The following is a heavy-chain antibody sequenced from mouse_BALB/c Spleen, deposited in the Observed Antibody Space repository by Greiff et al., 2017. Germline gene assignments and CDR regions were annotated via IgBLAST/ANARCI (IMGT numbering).Heavy chain of an antibody. CDR1: GYTFTSYY. D-gene: IGHD1-1*01. Sequence: QVQLQQSGAELVKPGASVKLSCKASGYTFTSYYMYWVKQRPGQGLEWIGEINPSNGGTNFNEKFKSKATLTVDKSSSTAYMQLSSLTSEDSAVYYCTRSSFITTVAAYWGQGTLVTVSA. V-gene: IGHV1S81*02. J-gene: IGHJ3*01. CDR3: TRSSFITTVAAY. CDR2: INPSNGGT.